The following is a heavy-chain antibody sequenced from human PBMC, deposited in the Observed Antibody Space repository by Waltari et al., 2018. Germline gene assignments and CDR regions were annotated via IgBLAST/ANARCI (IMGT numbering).Heavy chain of an antibody. J-gene: IGHJ4*02. Sequence: EVQLVESGGGLVQPGGSLRLSCAASGISFSCFWMTWVRQAPGKWEEGVANIKQDGSEEYYVDSVKGRFTISKDNAKNSLYLQMNSLRAEDTAVYFCARERRGQSGWYYFDFWGQGSLVTVSS. CDR1: GISFSCFW. CDR3: ARERRGQSGWYYFDF. CDR2: IKQDGSEE. V-gene: IGHV3-7*01. D-gene: IGHD6-19*01.